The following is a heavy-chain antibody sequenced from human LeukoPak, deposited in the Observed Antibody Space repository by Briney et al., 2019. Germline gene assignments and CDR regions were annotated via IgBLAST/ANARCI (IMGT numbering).Heavy chain of an antibody. CDR2: ISDSGHDT. D-gene: IGHD3-16*01. J-gene: IGHJ4*02. V-gene: IGHV3-23*01. CDR1: GFTFPNYD. CDR3: ATGEYYFDF. Sequence: GGSLRLSCAAFGFTFPNYDMSWVRQAPGKGLEWVSTISDSGHDTSYADSVKGRFTISRDNSKNTLYLQMSSLRAEDTALYYCATGEYYFDFWGQGTLVTVSS.